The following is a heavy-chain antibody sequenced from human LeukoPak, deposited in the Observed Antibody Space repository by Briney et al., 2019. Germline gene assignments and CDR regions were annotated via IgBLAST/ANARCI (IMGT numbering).Heavy chain of an antibody. Sequence: ASVKVSCKAPGYTFTGYYMHWVRQAPGQGLEWMGWINPNSGGTNYAQKFQGRVTMTRDTSISTAYMELSRLRSDDTAVYYCARDRAAHPDLSWFDPWGQGTLVTVSS. J-gene: IGHJ5*02. V-gene: IGHV1-2*02. CDR1: GYTFTGYY. CDR3: ARDRAAHPDLSWFDP. D-gene: IGHD6-6*01. CDR2: INPNSGGT.